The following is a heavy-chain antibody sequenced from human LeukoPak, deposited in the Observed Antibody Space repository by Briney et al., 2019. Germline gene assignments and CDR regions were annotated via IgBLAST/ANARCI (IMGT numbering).Heavy chain of an antibody. CDR3: ARTRSSSSDFDY. CDR2: ISTSGRTT. CDR1: GFTFSNYE. V-gene: IGHV3-48*03. Sequence: GGSLRLSCGVSGFTFSNYEMNRVRQVPGKGLEWGAYISTSGRTTYYADSVTGRFTISRDNAENSLYLQMNSLRAEDTAVYYCARTRSSSSDFDYWGQGTLVSVSS. D-gene: IGHD6-6*01. J-gene: IGHJ4*02.